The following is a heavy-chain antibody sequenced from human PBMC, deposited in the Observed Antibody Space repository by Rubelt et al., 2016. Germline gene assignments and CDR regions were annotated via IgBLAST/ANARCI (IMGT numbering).Heavy chain of an antibody. J-gene: IGHJ6*02. Sequence: WMGGIIPIFGTANYAQKFQGRVTITADESTSTAYMELSSLRSEDTAVYYCARSFQVAAIRAGMDVWGQGTTVTVSS. V-gene: IGHV1-69*01. CDR2: IIPIFGTA. D-gene: IGHD6-13*01. CDR3: ARSFQVAAIRAGMDV.